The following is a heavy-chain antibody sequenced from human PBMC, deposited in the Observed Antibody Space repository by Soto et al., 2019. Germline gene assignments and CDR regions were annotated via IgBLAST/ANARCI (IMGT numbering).Heavy chain of an antibody. CDR2: INAGNGNT. V-gene: IGHV1-3*01. J-gene: IGHJ2*01. D-gene: IGHD4-17*01. CDR3: ARDRATVTDDWYFDL. CDR1: GYTFTSYA. Sequence: ASVKVSCKASGYTFTSYAMHWVRQAPGQRLEWMGWINAGNGNTKYSQKFQGRVTITRDTSASTAYMELSSLRSKDTAVYYCARDRATVTDDWYFDLWGRGTLVTVSS.